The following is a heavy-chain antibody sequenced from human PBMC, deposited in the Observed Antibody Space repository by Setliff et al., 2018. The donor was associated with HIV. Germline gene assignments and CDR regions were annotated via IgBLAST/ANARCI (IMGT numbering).Heavy chain of an antibody. Sequence: ASVKVSCKSSGGTFSRYTISWVRQAPGQGVEWMGEIIPLFGTAHYAQRFQGRLTITADDSTSTAYMELSRLKSADTAVYYCARAHSGSYYYYYYMDVWGKGTTVTVSS. J-gene: IGHJ6*03. CDR1: GGTFSRYT. CDR3: ARAHSGSYYYYYYMDV. D-gene: IGHD1-26*01. V-gene: IGHV1-69*13. CDR2: IIPLFGTA.